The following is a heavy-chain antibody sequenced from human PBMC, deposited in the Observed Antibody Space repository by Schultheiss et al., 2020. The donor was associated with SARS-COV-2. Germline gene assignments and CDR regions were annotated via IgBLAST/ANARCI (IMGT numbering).Heavy chain of an antibody. V-gene: IGHV4-31*03. D-gene: IGHD1-26*01. Sequence: SETLSLTCTVSGDSISIGAYYWTWIRQPPGKGLEWIVFIYYTGSTYYNPSLKSRVTISVETSKNQFSLKLSSVTAADTALYYCARGPAGSGTYPTTFYYFDYWGQGTLVTVSS. J-gene: IGHJ4*02. CDR1: GDSISIGAYY. CDR2: IYYTGST. CDR3: ARGPAGSGTYPTTFYYFDY.